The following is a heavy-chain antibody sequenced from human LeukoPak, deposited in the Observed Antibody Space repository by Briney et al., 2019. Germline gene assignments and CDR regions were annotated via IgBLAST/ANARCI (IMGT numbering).Heavy chain of an antibody. CDR3: ARSLRLFDY. CDR2: INHSGST. J-gene: IGHJ4*02. D-gene: IGHD4-17*01. Sequence: SETLSLTCAGYGGSFSGYYWSWIRQPPGKGLEWIGEINHSGSTNYNPSLKSRVTISVDTSKNQFSLKLSSVTAADTAVYYCARSLRLFDYWGQGTLVTVSP. V-gene: IGHV4-34*01. CDR1: GGSFSGYY.